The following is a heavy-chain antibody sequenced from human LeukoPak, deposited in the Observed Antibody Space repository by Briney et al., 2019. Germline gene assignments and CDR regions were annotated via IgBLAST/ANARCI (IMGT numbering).Heavy chain of an antibody. D-gene: IGHD3-22*01. CDR2: ISGSGGGT. Sequence: GGSLRLSCAASGFTFSSYGMSWGRQAPGKGLEWVSIISGSGGGTYYADSVKGQFTISRDNSKNTLYLQMDSLRVEDTAVYYCAKVSTMILVPYSYCDLWGRGTLVTVSP. J-gene: IGHJ2*01. V-gene: IGHV3-23*01. CDR1: GFTFSSYG. CDR3: AKVSTMILVPYSYCDL.